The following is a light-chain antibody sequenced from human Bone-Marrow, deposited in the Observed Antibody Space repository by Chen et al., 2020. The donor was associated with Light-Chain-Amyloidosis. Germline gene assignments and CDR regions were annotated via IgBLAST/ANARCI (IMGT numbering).Light chain of an antibody. CDR2: DVS. CDR1: SSDVGGYIY. Sequence: QSALTQPASVSGSPGQSITISCTGTSSDVGGYIYVSWYQQHPGKAPKLMIYDVSNRPSGVSTRFSGSKSGNTASLTISGRQAEDEADYYCSSYTTSSTRVFGGGTKVTVL. V-gene: IGLV2-14*03. J-gene: IGLJ3*02. CDR3: SSYTTSSTRV.